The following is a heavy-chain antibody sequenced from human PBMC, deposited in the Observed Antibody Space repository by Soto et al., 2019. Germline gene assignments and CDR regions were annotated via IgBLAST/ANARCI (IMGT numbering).Heavy chain of an antibody. CDR2: IGGRGGST. D-gene: IGHD3-3*01. CDR3: AKQGDYDFWSSSNNWLDP. Sequence: GGSLRLSCAASGFSFSSYAISWVRQAPGKGLEWVSSIGGRGGSTYYADSVKGRFTISSDNSKNTVYLQMNSLRVEDTAVYYCAKQGDYDFWSSSNNWLDPWGQGTLVTVSS. J-gene: IGHJ5*02. V-gene: IGHV3-23*01. CDR1: GFSFSSYA.